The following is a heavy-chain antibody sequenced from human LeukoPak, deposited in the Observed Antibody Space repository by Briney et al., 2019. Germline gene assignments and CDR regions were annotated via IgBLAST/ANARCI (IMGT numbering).Heavy chain of an antibody. V-gene: IGHV3-11*06. CDR2: ISSSSSYT. J-gene: IGHJ4*02. D-gene: IGHD2-2*01. CDR1: GFTFSDYY. CDR3: ARDCSSTSCSGIY. Sequence: GGSLRLSCAASGFTFSDYYMSWIRQAPGKGLEWVSYISSSSSYTSYADSVKGRFTISRDNAKNSLYLQMNSLRAEDTAVYYCARDCSSTSCSGIYWGQGTLVTVSS.